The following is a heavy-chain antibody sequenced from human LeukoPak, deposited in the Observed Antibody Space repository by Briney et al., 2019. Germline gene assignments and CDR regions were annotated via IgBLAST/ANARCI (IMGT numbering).Heavy chain of an antibody. D-gene: IGHD2/OR15-2a*01. CDR2: IYYSGST. CDR1: GGSISSSSYY. Sequence: PSETLSLTCTVSGGSISSSSYYWGWIRQPPGKGPEWIGSIYYSGSTYYNPSLKSRVTISVDTSKNQFSLKLSSVTAADTAVYYCARDADIHYFGGVFDYWGQGTLVTVSS. V-gene: IGHV4-39*07. CDR3: ARDADIHYFGGVFDY. J-gene: IGHJ4*02.